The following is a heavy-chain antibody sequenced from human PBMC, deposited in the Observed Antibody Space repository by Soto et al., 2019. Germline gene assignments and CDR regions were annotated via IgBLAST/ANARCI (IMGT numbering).Heavy chain of an antibody. CDR3: ARDQGYGGNSPNRKYNWFDP. J-gene: IGHJ5*02. CDR2: TYYSGST. CDR1: GGSISSGGYY. Sequence: SETLSLTCTVSGGSISSGGYYWSWIRQHPGKGLEWIGYTYYSGSTYYNPSLKSRVTISVDTSKNQFSLKLSSVTAADTAVYYCARDQGYGGNSPNRKYNWFDPWGQGTLVTVSS. D-gene: IGHD4-17*01. V-gene: IGHV4-31*03.